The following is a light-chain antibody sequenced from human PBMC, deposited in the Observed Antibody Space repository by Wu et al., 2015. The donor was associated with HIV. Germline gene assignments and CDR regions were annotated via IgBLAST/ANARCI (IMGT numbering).Light chain of an antibody. CDR3: QHRSTWPLT. CDR2: DTS. CDR1: ESVDPY. V-gene: IGKV3-11*01. Sequence: EIVLTQSPATLSLSPGERGTLSCRASESVDPYLSWYQQKPGQAPRLLIYDTSNRATGIPARFSGSGSGTDFTLTISSLEPEDFAIYYCQHRSTWPLTFGGGTKGGD. J-gene: IGKJ4*01.